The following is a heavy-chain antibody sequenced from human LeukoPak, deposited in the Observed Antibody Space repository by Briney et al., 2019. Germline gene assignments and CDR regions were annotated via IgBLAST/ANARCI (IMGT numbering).Heavy chain of an antibody. J-gene: IGHJ4*02. CDR2: INHSGST. CDR1: GGSIRNYY. V-gene: IGHV4-34*01. CDR3: ARAAEYLGY. Sequence: SETLSLTCTVSGGSIRNYYWSWIRQPPGKGLEWIGEINHSGSTNYNPSLKSRVTISVDTSKNQFSLKLSSVTAADTAVYYCARAAEYLGYWGQGTLVTVSS.